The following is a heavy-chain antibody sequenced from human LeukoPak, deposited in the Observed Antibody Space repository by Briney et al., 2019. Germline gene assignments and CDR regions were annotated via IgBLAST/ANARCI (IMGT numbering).Heavy chain of an antibody. V-gene: IGHV1-46*01. CDR2: INPSGGST. CDR1: GYTFIRYY. CDR3: ARDVVGATTETFDY. D-gene: IGHD1-26*01. J-gene: IGHJ4*02. Sequence: ASVKVSCKASGYTFIRYYMDWVRQAPGQWLESMGVINPSGGSTSYPQKFQGRVTMTRDTSTSTVYMELSSLRSEDTAVYYCARDVVGATTETFDYWGQGTLVTVSS.